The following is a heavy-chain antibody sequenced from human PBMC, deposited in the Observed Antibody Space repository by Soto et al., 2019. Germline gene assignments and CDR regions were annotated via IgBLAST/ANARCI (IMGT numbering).Heavy chain of an antibody. Sequence: PGESLKISCKGSGYSLTSYWISWVRQMPGKCLEWMGRIDPSDSYTNYSPSFQGHVTISADKSISTAYLQWSSLKASDAAMYYCARHLFSDPFDYWGQGTLVTVSS. J-gene: IGHJ4*02. D-gene: IGHD2-21*01. CDR3: ARHLFSDPFDY. CDR2: IDPSDSYT. V-gene: IGHV5-10-1*01. CDR1: GYSLTSYW.